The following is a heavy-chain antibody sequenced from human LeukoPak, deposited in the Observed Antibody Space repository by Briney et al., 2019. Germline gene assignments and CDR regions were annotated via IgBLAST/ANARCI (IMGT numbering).Heavy chain of an antibody. CDR1: GGTFSSYA. Sequence: ASVKVSCKASGGTFSSYAISWVRQAPGQGLEWMGRIIPILGIANYAQKFQGRVTITADKSTSTAYMELSSLRSEDTAVYYCARGASGYYDSSGYPALGFWGQGTLVTVSS. CDR2: IIPILGIA. D-gene: IGHD3-22*01. V-gene: IGHV1-69*04. CDR3: ARGASGYYDSSGYPALGF. J-gene: IGHJ4*02.